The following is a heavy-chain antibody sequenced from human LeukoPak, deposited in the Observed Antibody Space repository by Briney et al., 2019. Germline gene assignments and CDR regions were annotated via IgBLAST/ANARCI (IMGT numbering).Heavy chain of an antibody. Sequence: ASVKVSCKASGYTFTCYYMHWVRQAPGQGLEWMGWINPNSGGTNYAQKFQGRVTMTRDTSISTAYMELSRLRSDDTAVYYCARDHIAVAGCFGYWGQGTLVTVSS. V-gene: IGHV1-2*02. CDR1: GYTFTCYY. J-gene: IGHJ4*02. CDR2: INPNSGGT. CDR3: ARDHIAVAGCFGY. D-gene: IGHD6-19*01.